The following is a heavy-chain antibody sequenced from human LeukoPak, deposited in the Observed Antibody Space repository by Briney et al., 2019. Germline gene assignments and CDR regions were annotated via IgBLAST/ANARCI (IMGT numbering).Heavy chain of an antibody. Sequence: SETLSLTCAVYGGSFSGYYWSRIRQPPGKGLEWIGEINHSGSTNYNPSLKSRVTISVDTSKNQFSLKLSSVTAADTAVYYCATAEPWIHQQFDYWGQGTLVTVSS. CDR1: GGSFSGYY. CDR3: ATAEPWIHQQFDY. J-gene: IGHJ4*02. D-gene: IGHD5-12*01. V-gene: IGHV4-34*01. CDR2: INHSGST.